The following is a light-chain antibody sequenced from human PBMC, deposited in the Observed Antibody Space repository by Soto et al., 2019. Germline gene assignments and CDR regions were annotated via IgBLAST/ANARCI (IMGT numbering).Light chain of an antibody. CDR2: GAS. Sequence: EILMTQSPATLSVPPGERVILSCRASQSVGSTLAWYPQKPGQAPRLLIRGASTRATGVPARFSGSGSGTEFTLAISSLQSEDFAVYYCQQYSTSLTFGGGPTLEIK. V-gene: IGKV3-15*01. J-gene: IGKJ4*02. CDR3: QQYSTSLT. CDR1: QSVGST.